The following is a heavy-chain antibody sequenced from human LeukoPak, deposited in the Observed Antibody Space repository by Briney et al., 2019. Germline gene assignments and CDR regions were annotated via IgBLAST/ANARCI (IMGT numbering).Heavy chain of an antibody. CDR3: ARADSSGYYLVGGFDI. CDR2: ISTSSSYI. D-gene: IGHD3-22*01. Sequence: GGSLRLSCAASGFTFNTYIMNWVRQAPGKGLEWVSSISTSSSYIYYADSVKGRFTISRDNAKNSLFLQMDSLRADDTAVYYCARADSSGYYLVGGFDIWGQGTIVTVSS. J-gene: IGHJ3*02. CDR1: GFTFNTYI. V-gene: IGHV3-21*01.